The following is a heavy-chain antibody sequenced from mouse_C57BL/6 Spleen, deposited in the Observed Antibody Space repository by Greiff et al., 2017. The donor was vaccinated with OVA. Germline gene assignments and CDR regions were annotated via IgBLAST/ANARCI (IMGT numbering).Heavy chain of an antibody. V-gene: IGHV1-82*01. CDR2: IYPGDGDT. D-gene: IGHD1-1*01. Sequence: QVQLQQSGPELVKPGASVKISCKASGYAFSSSWMNWVKQRPGKGLEWIGRIYPGDGDTNYNGKFKGKATLTADKSSSTAYMQLSSLTSEDSAFYICAREGGSRDYWGQGTTLTVSS. J-gene: IGHJ2*01. CDR1: GYAFSSSW. CDR3: AREGGSRDY.